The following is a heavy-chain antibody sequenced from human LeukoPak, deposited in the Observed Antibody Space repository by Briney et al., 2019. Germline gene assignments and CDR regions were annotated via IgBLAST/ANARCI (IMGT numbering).Heavy chain of an antibody. V-gene: IGHV3-23*01. J-gene: IGHJ4*02. CDR2: ISGSGGST. CDR1: GFTFNNYA. D-gene: IGHD5-24*01. CDR3: AKEVDGYTNY. Sequence: GGSLRLSCAASGFTFNNYAMNWVRQAPGKGLEWVSVISGSGGSTYYADSVKGRFTISRDNSKHALYLQLNSLRAEDTAVYYCAKEVDGYTNYGGEGTLLT.